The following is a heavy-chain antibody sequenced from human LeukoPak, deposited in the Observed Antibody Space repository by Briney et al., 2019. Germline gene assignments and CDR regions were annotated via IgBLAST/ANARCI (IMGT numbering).Heavy chain of an antibody. V-gene: IGHV3-7*01. D-gene: IGHD4-11*01. CDR3: ARWKTDSDYSNSRFDYSNSRFDY. J-gene: IGHJ4*02. CDR2: IKQDGGEK. CDR1: GFTFSTYW. Sequence: GGSLRLSCAASGFTFSTYWMSWVRQAPGKGLEWVANIKQDGGEKYYVDSVKGRFTISRDNAKTSLYLQMNSLRAEDTAVYYCARWKTDSDYSNSRFDYSNSRFDYWGQGTLVTVSS.